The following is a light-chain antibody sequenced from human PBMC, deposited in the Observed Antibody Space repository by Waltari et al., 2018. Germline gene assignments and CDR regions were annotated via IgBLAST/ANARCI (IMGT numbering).Light chain of an antibody. CDR3: QQYGESHLFA. CDR2: GAS. V-gene: IGKV3-20*01. CDR1: QYISSAY. J-gene: IGKJ2*01. Sequence: LTQSPATLSLSPGEPATLSCRTSQYISSAYLAWYQQKPGQAPRVLVYGASMRASGVTDRFSCGGSGRDFTLTINRLEPEDVAVYYCQQYGESHLFAFGQGTKVEMK.